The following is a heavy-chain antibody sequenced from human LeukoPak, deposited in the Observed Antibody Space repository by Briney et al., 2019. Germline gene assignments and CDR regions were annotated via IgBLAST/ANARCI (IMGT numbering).Heavy chain of an antibody. V-gene: IGHV1-2*02. CDR1: GYTFSDYY. CDR2: INPNSGGT. J-gene: IGHJ4*02. CDR3: ARRDSSGTYYFHY. Sequence: ASVKVSCKASGYTFSDYYIHWVRQAPGQGFEWMGWINPNSGGTNYAQKFQGRVTMTRDASISTAYMDLSSLRSDDTADYYCARRDSSGTYYFHYWGQGTLVTVSS. D-gene: IGHD6-19*01.